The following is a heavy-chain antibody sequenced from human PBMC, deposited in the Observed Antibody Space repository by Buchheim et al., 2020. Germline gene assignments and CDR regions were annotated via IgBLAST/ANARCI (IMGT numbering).Heavy chain of an antibody. Sequence: QVQLVESGGGVVQPGRSLRLSCAASGFTFSSYGMHWVRQAPGKGLEWVAVISYDGSNKYYADSVKGRFTISRDNSKNTLYLQMNSLRAEDTAVYSCAKVGGDIVVVAASYYYAMDVWGQGTT. CDR2: ISYDGSNK. CDR3: AKVGGDIVVVAASYYYAMDV. V-gene: IGHV3-30*18. J-gene: IGHJ6*02. CDR1: GFTFSSYG. D-gene: IGHD2-2*01.